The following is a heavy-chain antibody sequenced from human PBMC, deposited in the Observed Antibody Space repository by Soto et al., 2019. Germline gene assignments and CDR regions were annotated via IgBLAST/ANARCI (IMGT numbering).Heavy chain of an antibody. D-gene: IGHD3-10*01. CDR1: GFTFSSYG. CDR2: ISYDGSNK. CDR3: AKDRIPGYYYGSGSPTTDY. Sequence: GGSLRLSCAASGFTFSSYGMHWVRQAPGKGLEWVAVISYDGSNKYYADSVKGRFTISRDNSKNTLYLQMNSLRAEDTAVYYCAKDRIPGYYYGSGSPTTDYWGQGTLVTVSS. V-gene: IGHV3-30*18. J-gene: IGHJ4*02.